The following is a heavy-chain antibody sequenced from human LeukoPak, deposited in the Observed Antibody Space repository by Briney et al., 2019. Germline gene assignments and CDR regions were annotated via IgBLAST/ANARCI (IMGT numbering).Heavy chain of an antibody. V-gene: IGHV4-39*01. D-gene: IGHD3-10*01. J-gene: IGHJ4*02. CDR3: ARHYGP. CDR2: IYYSGST. CDR1: GYSISSSNY. Sequence: SETLSLTCAVSGYSISSSNYWAWIRQPPGKGLEWIGSIYYSGSTYYNPSLKSRVTISVDTSKNQFSLKLNSVTATDTAVYYCARHYGPWGQGTLVTVSS.